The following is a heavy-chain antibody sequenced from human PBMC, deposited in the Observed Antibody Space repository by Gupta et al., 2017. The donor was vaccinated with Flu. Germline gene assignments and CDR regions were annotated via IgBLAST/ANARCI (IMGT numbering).Heavy chain of an antibody. V-gene: IGHV4-39*01. Sequence: QLRLQESGPGLVKPSETLSLTCTVSGGSISGSPYYWGWFRQPPGKGLQWIASIYYAGTTYYDPSLKSRVAISVDTSKNQFFLELNPVTAADTAVYYCARHAPFAVATPDFDYWGQGTLVTVSS. CDR3: ARHAPFAVATPDFDY. CDR1: GGSISGSPYY. CDR2: IYYAGTT. D-gene: IGHD3-3*01. J-gene: IGHJ4*02.